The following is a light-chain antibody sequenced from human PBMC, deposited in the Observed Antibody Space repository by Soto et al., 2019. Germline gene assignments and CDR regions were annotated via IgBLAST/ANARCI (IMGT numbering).Light chain of an antibody. J-gene: IGLJ3*02. V-gene: IGLV2-23*01. CDR1: SSDVGSYNL. Sequence: QSALTQPASVSGSPGQSITISCTGTSSDVGSYNLVSWYQQHPGKAPKLMIYEGSKRPSGVSNRFSGSKSGNTASLTISGRQAEEEAHYYCCSYAGSSTCVFGGGTQVTVL. CDR2: EGS. CDR3: CSYAGSSTCV.